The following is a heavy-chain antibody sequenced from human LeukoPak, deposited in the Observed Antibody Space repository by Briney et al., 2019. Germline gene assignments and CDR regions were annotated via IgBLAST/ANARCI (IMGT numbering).Heavy chain of an antibody. V-gene: IGHV1-18*01. Sequence: AAVKVSCKASGYTFTSYGISWARQAPGQGREWMGCISAYNGNTNYAQKLQGRVTLITDRSTSTAYMELRSLRYDDTVVYYCPRDSPDRSRYYLFRWFGPWGQGGLVTVCS. CDR2: ISAYNGNT. D-gene: IGHD3-22*01. J-gene: IGHJ5*02. CDR3: PRDSPDRSRYYLFRWFGP. CDR1: GYTFTSYG.